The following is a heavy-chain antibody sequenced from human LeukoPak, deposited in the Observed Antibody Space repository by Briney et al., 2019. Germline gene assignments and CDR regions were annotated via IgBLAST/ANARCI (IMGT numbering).Heavy chain of an antibody. J-gene: IGHJ4*02. Sequence: PGGSLRLSCAASGFTFSSYGMHWVRQAPGKGLEWVAVISYDGSNKYYADSVKGRFTISRDNAKNSLYLQMNSLRAEDTAVYYCGRDGTTVTYWGQGTLVTVSS. CDR2: ISYDGSNK. CDR1: GFTFSSYG. CDR3: GRDGTTVTY. D-gene: IGHD4-17*01. V-gene: IGHV3-30*03.